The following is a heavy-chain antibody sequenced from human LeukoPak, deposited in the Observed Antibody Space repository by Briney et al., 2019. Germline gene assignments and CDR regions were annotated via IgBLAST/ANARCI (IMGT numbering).Heavy chain of an antibody. CDR2: IYHSGST. CDR1: GGSISSGVYS. Sequence: PSETLSLTCAVSGGSISSGVYSCSWIRQLPGKGLEWIGYIYHSGSTYYNPSLKSRVTISVDRSKNQFSLKLNSVTAADTAVYYCARGNWNDLRGLDYWGQGTLVTVSS. D-gene: IGHD1-20*01. V-gene: IGHV4-30-2*01. CDR3: ARGNWNDLRGLDY. J-gene: IGHJ4*02.